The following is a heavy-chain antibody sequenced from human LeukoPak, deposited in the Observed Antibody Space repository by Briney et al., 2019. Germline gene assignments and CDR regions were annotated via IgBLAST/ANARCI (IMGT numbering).Heavy chain of an antibody. CDR2: IRSSTSAL. J-gene: IGHJ3*02. D-gene: IGHD3-16*01. V-gene: IGHV3-48*01. CDR3: ARDCRYGFDI. Sequence: SGGSLRLSCEASGFTFSSYSMNWVRQAPGKGLEWLSYIRSSTSALYYGDSVKGRFTISTDTAKNSLYLQMNSLRAEDTAVYYCARDCRYGFDIWGRGTMVTVSS. CDR1: GFTFSSYS.